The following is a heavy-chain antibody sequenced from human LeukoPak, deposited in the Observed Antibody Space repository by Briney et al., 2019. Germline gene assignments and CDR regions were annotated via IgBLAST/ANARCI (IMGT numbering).Heavy chain of an antibody. V-gene: IGHV3-21*01. D-gene: IGHD3-10*01. CDR2: ISSSSSYI. J-gene: IGHJ6*03. CDR3: ARDNYYGSGSYYNVGYYDYYMDV. CDR1: GFTFSSYS. Sequence: GGSLRLSCAASGFTFSSYSMNWVRQAPGKGLEWVSSISSSSSYIYYADSVKGRFTISRDNAKNSLYLQMNSLRAEDTAVYCCARDNYYGSGSYYNVGYYDYYMDVWGKGTTVTVSS.